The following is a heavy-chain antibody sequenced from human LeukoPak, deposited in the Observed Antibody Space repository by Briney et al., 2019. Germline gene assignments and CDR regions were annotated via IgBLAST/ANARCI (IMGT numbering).Heavy chain of an antibody. CDR2: INHSGST. V-gene: IGHV4-34*01. J-gene: IGHJ4*02. Sequence: MPSETLSLTCAVYGGSFSGYYWSWIRQPPGKGLEWIGEINHSGSTNYNPSLKSRVTISVDTSKNQFSLKLSSVTAADTAVYYCARVRRYCTNGVCYTDFDYWGQGTLVTVSS. D-gene: IGHD2-8*01. CDR1: GGSFSGYY. CDR3: ARVRRYCTNGVCYTDFDY.